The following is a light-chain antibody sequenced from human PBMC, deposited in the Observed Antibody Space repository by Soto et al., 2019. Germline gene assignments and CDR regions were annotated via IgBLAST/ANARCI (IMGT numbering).Light chain of an antibody. CDR1: QSVNNN. J-gene: IGKJ4*01. CDR2: GAS. V-gene: IGKV3-15*01. CDR3: QQYNTWPLT. Sequence: EIVMTQSPATLSVSPGERATLSCRASQSVNNNLAWYQQKPGQAPRLLIYGASARATGIPARFSGSASGTEFTLTISSLQSEDFAVYYCQQYNTWPLTFGRGTKVEIK.